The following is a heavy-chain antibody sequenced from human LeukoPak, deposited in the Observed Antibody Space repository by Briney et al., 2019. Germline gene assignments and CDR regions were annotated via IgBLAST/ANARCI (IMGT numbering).Heavy chain of an antibody. D-gene: IGHD3-9*01. CDR2: ISSSGNYA. V-gene: IGHV3-11*05. CDR1: GFTFSDNY. CDR3: ARGGYDILTGTSFFDP. J-gene: IGHJ5*02. Sequence: MSGGSLRLSCAASGFTFSDNYMSWIRQAPGKGLEWVSYISSSGNYANYANSVKGRFTNSRDNAKNSLYLQMNSLRAEDTAVYYCARGGYDILTGTSFFDPWGQGTLVTVSS.